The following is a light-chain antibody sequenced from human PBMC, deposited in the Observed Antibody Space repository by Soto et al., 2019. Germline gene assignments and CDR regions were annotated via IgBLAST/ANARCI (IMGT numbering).Light chain of an antibody. V-gene: IGKV3-15*01. CDR3: QQYNNWFSIT. CDR1: QSVSGN. Sequence: EIVMTQSPATLSVSPGERATLSCRASQSVSGNLAWYQQKPGQAPRLLIYGASTRANGIPARVSGSGSGAEFTLTISSLQSEDFAVYYCQQYNNWFSITFGQGTRLEIK. J-gene: IGKJ5*01. CDR2: GAS.